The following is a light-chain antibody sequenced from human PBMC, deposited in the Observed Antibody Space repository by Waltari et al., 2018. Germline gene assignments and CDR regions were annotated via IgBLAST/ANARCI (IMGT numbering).Light chain of an antibody. CDR1: KLGDKY. J-gene: IGLJ1*01. CDR2: EDS. CDR3: QAWDSSTYV. V-gene: IGLV3-1*01. Sequence: SYELTQPPSVSVSPGQTASITCSGDKLGDKYACWYQQKQGQSPVLGIYEDSKRPSGSPGRFSGSNSGNTATLTISGTQAMDEADYYCQAWDSSTYVFGTGTKVTVL.